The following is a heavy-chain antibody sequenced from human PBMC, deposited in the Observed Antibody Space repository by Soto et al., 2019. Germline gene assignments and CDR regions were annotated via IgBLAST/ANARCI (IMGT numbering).Heavy chain of an antibody. CDR3: AKSPGMYYYDSSGYYHYDY. J-gene: IGHJ4*02. V-gene: IGHV3-23*01. CDR2: SSCSGVST. D-gene: IGHD3-22*01. Sequence: GGSLRLSCAASGFTFSSYAMSWVRQAPGKGLEWVSASSCSGVSTYYSDSVKGRFTISRDNSKNTLYLQMNSLRAEDTAVYYCAKSPGMYYYDSSGYYHYDYWGQGTLVTVSS. CDR1: GFTFSSYA.